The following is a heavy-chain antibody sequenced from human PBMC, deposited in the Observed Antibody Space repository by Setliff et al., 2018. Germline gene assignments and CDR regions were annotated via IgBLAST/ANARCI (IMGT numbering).Heavy chain of an antibody. V-gene: IGHV4-59*02. D-gene: IGHD3-10*01. CDR2: VFYSGDT. CDR1: GGSVKSHY. Sequence: SETLSLTCTVSGGSVKSHYWSWIRQTPEKGLEWIGFVFYSGDTRYNPSLKSRVTMSVDTSMNQFSLNLNSVTAADTAVYYCARDRTYYASGTYTRWFDYWGQGTLVTVSS. J-gene: IGHJ4*02. CDR3: ARDRTYYASGTYTRWFDY.